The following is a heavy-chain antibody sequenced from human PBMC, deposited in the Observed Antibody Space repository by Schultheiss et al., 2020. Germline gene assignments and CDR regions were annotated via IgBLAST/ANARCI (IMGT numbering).Heavy chain of an antibody. D-gene: IGHD4-23*01. CDR2: IYYSGST. Sequence: SETLSLTCTVSGGSISSYYWSWIRQPPGKGLEWIGYIYYSGSTNYNPSLMSRVTISVDTSKNQFSLKLSSVTAADTAMYYCARLDYSGNILDDCGQGTLVTVSS. CDR3: ARLDYSGNILDD. V-gene: IGHV4-59*08. J-gene: IGHJ4*02. CDR1: GGSISSYY.